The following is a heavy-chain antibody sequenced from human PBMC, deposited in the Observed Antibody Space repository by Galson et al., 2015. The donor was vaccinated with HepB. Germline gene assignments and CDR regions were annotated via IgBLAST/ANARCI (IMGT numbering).Heavy chain of an antibody. CDR2: ISSSSSYT. CDR3: ARDLSLGYSSGWSALYYYYGMDV. J-gene: IGHJ6*02. CDR1: GFTFSDYY. V-gene: IGHV3-11*06. Sequence: SLRLSCAASGFTFSDYYMSWIRQAPGKGLEWVSYISSSSSYTNYADSVKGRFTISRDNAKNSLYLQMNSLRAEDTAVYYCARDLSLGYSSGWSALYYYYGMDVWGQGTTVTVSS. D-gene: IGHD6-19*01.